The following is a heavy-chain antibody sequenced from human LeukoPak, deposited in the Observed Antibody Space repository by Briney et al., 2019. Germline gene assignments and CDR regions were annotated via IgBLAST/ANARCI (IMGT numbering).Heavy chain of an antibody. CDR1: GFSFSFYW. CDR2: MSGSGGST. Sequence: GGSLRLSCAASGFSFSFYWMHWVRQAPGKGLEWVSAMSGSGGSTYYADSVKGRFTISRDNSKNTLYLQMNSLRAEDTAVYYCATCSGYYNYYFDYWGQGTLVTVSS. CDR3: ATCSGYYNYYFDY. D-gene: IGHD3-22*01. J-gene: IGHJ4*02. V-gene: IGHV3-23*01.